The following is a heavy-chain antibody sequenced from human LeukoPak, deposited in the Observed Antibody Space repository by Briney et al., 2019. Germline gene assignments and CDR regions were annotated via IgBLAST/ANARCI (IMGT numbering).Heavy chain of an antibody. J-gene: IGHJ4*02. D-gene: IGHD2-2*02. CDR2: ISAYKGNT. CDR1: GSTFTRYG. V-gene: IGHV1-18*01. Sequence: ASGKLCCTAAGSTFTRYGISRVRDAPGPGLGWMGWISAYKGNTNYAQTLQGSVTITTDTSTSTAYMELRSLRSDDTAVYYCARDLYPTKTWTFYYCGEGNPVTVSS. CDR3: ARDLYPTKTWTFYY.